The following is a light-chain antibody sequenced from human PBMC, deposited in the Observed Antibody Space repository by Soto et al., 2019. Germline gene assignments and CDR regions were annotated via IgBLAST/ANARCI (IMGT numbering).Light chain of an antibody. J-gene: IGKJ1*01. CDR3: LLDFGYFWA. CDR1: QNVGTL. CDR2: DAS. V-gene: IGKV1-5*01. Sequence: DIQMTQSPSTLSASVGDRVTVTCRASQNVGTLLAWYQQKPGRAPNLLIYDASTLASAVPSRFSGSGSGTEFTLTISSLQSDDFATYYCLLDFGYFWAFGQGTKVDIK.